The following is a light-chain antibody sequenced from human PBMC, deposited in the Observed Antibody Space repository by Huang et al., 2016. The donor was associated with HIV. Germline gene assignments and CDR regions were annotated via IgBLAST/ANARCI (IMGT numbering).Light chain of an antibody. Sequence: DIQMTQSPSSLSAYVGDRVTITCRASQGISNSLAWYQQKPGKAPKLLVYLASRLETGCSSRFSGSGSETDYTLTISSLQPEDSATYYCQQYFSSQRTFGQGTKVEIK. CDR2: LAS. CDR3: QQYFSSQRT. J-gene: IGKJ1*01. CDR1: QGISNS. V-gene: IGKV1-NL1*01.